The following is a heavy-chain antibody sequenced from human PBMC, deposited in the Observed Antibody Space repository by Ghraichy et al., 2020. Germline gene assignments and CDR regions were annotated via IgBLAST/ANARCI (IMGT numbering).Heavy chain of an antibody. D-gene: IGHD3-22*01. CDR3: AREPPYYYDSSGYYSDY. J-gene: IGHJ4*02. V-gene: IGHV1-69*13. CDR2: IIPIFGTA. Sequence: SVKVSCKASGGTFSSYAISWVRQAPGQGLEWMGGIIPIFGTANYAQKFQGRVTITADESTSTAYMELSSLRSEDTAVYYCAREPPYYYDSSGYYSDYWGQGTLVTVSS. CDR1: GGTFSSYA.